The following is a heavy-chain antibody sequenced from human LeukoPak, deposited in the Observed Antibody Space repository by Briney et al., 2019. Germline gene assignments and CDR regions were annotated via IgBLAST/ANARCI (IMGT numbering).Heavy chain of an antibody. Sequence: SETLSLTYTVSGGSKRPHYWSWVRQAPRKGLEWIGYVYHSGRTNVGPSLKSRATILVDTSKNQFSLKLTSVTAVHTALYYCAKMGGQFYDSSTYDTLWFDHWGQGIQVTVSS. CDR1: GGSKRPHY. J-gene: IGHJ5*02. CDR3: AKMGGQFYDSSTYDTLWFDH. CDR2: VYHSGRT. V-gene: IGHV4-59*11. D-gene: IGHD3-22*01.